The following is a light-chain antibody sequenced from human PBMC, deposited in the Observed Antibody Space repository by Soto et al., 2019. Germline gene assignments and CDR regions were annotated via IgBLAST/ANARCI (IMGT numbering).Light chain of an antibody. CDR2: DAT. CDR3: HQRSDGPLN. Sequence: EIVLTQSPATLSLSPGERATLSCRASQSVSFYLAWYQQKPGETPRLLIYDATHSATGIPDRFSGSGSGTDFTLTISSLEPEDFGVYYCHQRSDGPLNFGGGTKVEI. J-gene: IGKJ4*01. V-gene: IGKV3-11*01. CDR1: QSVSFY.